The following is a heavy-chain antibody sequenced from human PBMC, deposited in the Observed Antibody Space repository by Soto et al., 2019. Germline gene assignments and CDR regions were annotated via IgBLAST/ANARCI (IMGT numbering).Heavy chain of an antibody. CDR3: VQHSGTSSPPPA. D-gene: IGHD1-26*01. V-gene: IGHV3-73*01. CDR1: GFSISATA. Sequence: PGESLKISCAASGFSISATAMHWIRQASGKGLEWVGRIANDAENYAATYAASVKGRFTLSRDESKNAAYLQMNGLESEDTAIYYFVQHSGTSSPPPASGHGPSVTGSS. J-gene: IGHJ5*01. CDR2: IANDAENYAA.